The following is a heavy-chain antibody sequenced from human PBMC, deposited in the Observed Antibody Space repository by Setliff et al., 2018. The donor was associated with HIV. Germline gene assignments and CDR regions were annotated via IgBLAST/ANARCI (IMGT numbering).Heavy chain of an antibody. Sequence: PSETLSLTCAVYGGSFSGYYWTWIRQPPGEGLEWIGQINHSGSTNYNPSLKSRVTMSVDMSKNHFSLKLRSVTAADTAVYYCARHGHFYDSSSSDAFDIWGHGTMVTVS. V-gene: IGHV4-34*01. J-gene: IGHJ3*02. CDR2: INHSGST. CDR1: GGSFSGYY. CDR3: ARHGHFYDSSSSDAFDI. D-gene: IGHD3-22*01.